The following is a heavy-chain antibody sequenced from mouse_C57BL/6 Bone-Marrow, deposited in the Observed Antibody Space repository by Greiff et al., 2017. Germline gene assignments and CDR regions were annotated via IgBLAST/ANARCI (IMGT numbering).Heavy chain of an antibody. D-gene: IGHD1-1*01. V-gene: IGHV1-26*01. CDR3: AREDDGSPWYFDV. CDR2: INPNNGGT. Sequence: VQLQQSGPELVKPGASVKISCKASGYTFTDYYMNWVKQSHGKSLEWIGDINPNNGGTSYNQKFKGKATLTVDKSSSTAYMELRSLTSEDSAVYYCAREDDGSPWYFDVWGTGTTVTGSS. J-gene: IGHJ1*03. CDR1: GYTFTDYY.